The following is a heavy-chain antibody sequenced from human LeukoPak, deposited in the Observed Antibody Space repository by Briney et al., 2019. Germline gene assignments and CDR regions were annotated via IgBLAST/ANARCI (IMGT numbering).Heavy chain of an antibody. Sequence: SETPSLTCTASRGSISTYYWRWLRQPPGKGLEWSGDMFYNGTTNYNPSLRRRVTISVDTSKKQFSLKVTSVTAADTAVYYCARGRYGRPDYWGQGTLVTVSS. J-gene: IGHJ4*02. D-gene: IGHD5-18*01. CDR2: MFYNGTT. CDR3: ARGRYGRPDY. CDR1: RGSISTYY. V-gene: IGHV4-59*01.